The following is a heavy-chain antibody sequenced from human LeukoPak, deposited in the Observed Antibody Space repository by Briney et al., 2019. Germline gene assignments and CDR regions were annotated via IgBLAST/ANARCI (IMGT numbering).Heavy chain of an antibody. J-gene: IGHJ3*02. CDR3: ARGHSDAFDI. V-gene: IGHV4-34*01. CDR1: GGSFSGYY. CDR2: INHSGST. Sequence: SETLSLTCAVYGGSFSGYYWSWIRQPPGKGLEWIGEINHSGSTNYNPPLKSRVTISVDTSKNQFSLKLSSVTAADTAVYYCARGHSDAFDIWGQGTMVTVSS.